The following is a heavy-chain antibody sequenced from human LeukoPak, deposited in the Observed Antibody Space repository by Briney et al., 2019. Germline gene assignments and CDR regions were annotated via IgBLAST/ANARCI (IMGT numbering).Heavy chain of an antibody. Sequence: ASVKVSCKASGYTFTSYGISWVRQAPGQGLEGMGWISAYNGNTNYAQKLQGRVTMTTDTSTSTDYMELRSLRSDDTAVYYCARDRHIAAAVYYYYMDVWGKGTPVTVSS. V-gene: IGHV1-18*01. J-gene: IGHJ6*03. CDR1: GYTFTSYG. D-gene: IGHD6-13*01. CDR2: ISAYNGNT. CDR3: ARDRHIAAAVYYYYMDV.